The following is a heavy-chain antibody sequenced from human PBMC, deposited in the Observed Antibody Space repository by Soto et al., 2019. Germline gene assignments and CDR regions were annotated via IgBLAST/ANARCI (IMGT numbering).Heavy chain of an antibody. CDR2: ISYDGSVQ. J-gene: IGHJ3*02. V-gene: IGHV3-30*18. D-gene: IGHD1-1*01. Sequence: QVQLVESGGGVVQPGRSLRLSCAGSGFTFSRFGMHWVRQAPGKGLDWVAVISYDGSVQYYGDSVKGRFTISRDDSKNTLYLQMNSLGTEDTAVYYCAKEPLELSGRNAFNIWGQGTMVTVSA. CDR3: AKEPLELSGRNAFNI. CDR1: GFTFSRFG.